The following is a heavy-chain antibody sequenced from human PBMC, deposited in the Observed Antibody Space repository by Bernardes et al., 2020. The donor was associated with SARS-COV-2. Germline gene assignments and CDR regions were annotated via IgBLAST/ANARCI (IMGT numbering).Heavy chain of an antibody. Sequence: GGSLRLSCAASAFTFGDHSMNWVRQVPGKGLEWVSSISGSSSYKYYADSVRGRFTISRDNSKNTLYLQMNSLRAEDTAVYYCAKFASSVTTRVYNWFDPWGQGTLVTVSS. CDR2: ISGSSSYK. V-gene: IGHV3-21*04. CDR3: AKFASSVTTRVYNWFDP. J-gene: IGHJ5*02. CDR1: AFTFGDHS. D-gene: IGHD4-17*01.